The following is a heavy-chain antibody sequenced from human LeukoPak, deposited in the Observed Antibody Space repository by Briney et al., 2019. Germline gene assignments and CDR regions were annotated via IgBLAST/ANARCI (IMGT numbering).Heavy chain of an antibody. V-gene: IGHV1-2*02. J-gene: IGHJ4*02. CDR2: INPNSGGA. Sequence: ASVQVSCKPSGYTFTDSSLHWVRQAPGPGPDWIGWINPNSGGATYAQNFQGRVTMTRDTSISAAYMELNRLTSDDTAVYYCARPGAVWNFDYWGQGTLVTVSS. CDR3: ARPGAVWNFDY. D-gene: IGHD1-26*01. CDR1: GYTFTDSS.